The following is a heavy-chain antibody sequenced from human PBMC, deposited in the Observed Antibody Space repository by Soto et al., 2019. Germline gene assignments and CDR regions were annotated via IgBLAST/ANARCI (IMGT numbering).Heavy chain of an antibody. D-gene: IGHD3-10*01. V-gene: IGHV4-34*01. Sequence: PSETLSLTCAVYGASLSDNYCNWLRQPPGQGLEWIGEINHSGNTNYNPSLGSRVTISIDTSKNQLSLNLRSVSAADTAVYYCARGRGEFGAWGQGTPVTVAS. CDR2: INHSGNT. CDR3: ARGRGEFGA. CDR1: GASLSDNY. J-gene: IGHJ5*02.